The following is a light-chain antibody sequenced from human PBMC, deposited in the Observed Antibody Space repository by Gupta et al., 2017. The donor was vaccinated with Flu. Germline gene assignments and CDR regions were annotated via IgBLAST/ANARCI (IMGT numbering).Light chain of an antibody. V-gene: IGKV3-20*01. CDR2: AAS. J-gene: IGKJ1*01. CDR1: QSVRSNY. CDR3: QRYGDSPWT. Sequence: EIVLTQSPGTLSLSPGEGATLSCRASQSVRSNYLAWYQQKPGQAPRLLIYAASSRATGIPDRFSGIGSGTHFTLIISRLEPEDFAVYFCQRYGDSPWTFGQGTKVE.